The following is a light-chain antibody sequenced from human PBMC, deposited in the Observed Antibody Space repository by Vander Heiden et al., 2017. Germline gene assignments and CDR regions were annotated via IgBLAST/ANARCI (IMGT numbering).Light chain of an antibody. Sequence: EIVMTQSPATLSVSPGERATLSCRASQSVSTNLAWYQQKPGQGPRLLIFAASTSAPGVPARISGSGSGTEFALTISSLQSEDFAVYFCQQYNNWPPWTFGQGTKVEIK. CDR2: AAS. J-gene: IGKJ1*01. CDR1: QSVSTN. CDR3: QQYNNWPPWT. V-gene: IGKV3-15*01.